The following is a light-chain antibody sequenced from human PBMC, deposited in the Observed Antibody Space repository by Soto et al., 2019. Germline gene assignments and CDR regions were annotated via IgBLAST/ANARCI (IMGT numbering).Light chain of an antibody. Sequence: EIVLTQSPGTLSLSPGERATLSCRASQSLSGSYLAWYQQKPGQAPRLLISDASTRATDIPDRFSGSGSGTDFTLTISRLEPEDFAVYYCQYYGASPPFTFGPGTKVDIK. CDR1: QSLSGSY. J-gene: IGKJ3*01. CDR2: DAS. V-gene: IGKV3-20*01. CDR3: QYYGASPPFT.